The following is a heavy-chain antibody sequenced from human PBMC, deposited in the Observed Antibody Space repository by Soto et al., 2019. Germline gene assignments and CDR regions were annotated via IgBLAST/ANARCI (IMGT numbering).Heavy chain of an antibody. Sequence: ASVKVSCKASGYTFTSYGISWVRQAPGQGLEWMGWISAYNGNTNYAQKLQGRVTMTTDTSTSTAYMELRSLRSDDTAVYYCARSRLYSSSSNYYYYGMGVWGQGTTVTVSS. CDR2: ISAYNGNT. J-gene: IGHJ6*02. CDR1: GYTFTSYG. D-gene: IGHD6-6*01. V-gene: IGHV1-18*04. CDR3: ARSRLYSSSSNYYYYGMGV.